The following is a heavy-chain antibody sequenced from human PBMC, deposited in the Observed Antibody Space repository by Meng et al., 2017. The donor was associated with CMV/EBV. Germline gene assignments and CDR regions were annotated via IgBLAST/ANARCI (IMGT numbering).Heavy chain of an antibody. CDR3: AKGIVVGGVLHFDS. J-gene: IGHJ4*02. Sequence: SLKISCAASGFNFGEYAMHWVGQVSGKGLEWVSGISWHSGSIDYADSVKGRFTISRDNAKNSLYLQMNSLRAEDTALYYCAKGIVVGGVLHFDSWGQGTLVTVSS. CDR1: GFNFGEYA. V-gene: IGHV3-9*01. D-gene: IGHD3-16*01. CDR2: ISWHSGSI.